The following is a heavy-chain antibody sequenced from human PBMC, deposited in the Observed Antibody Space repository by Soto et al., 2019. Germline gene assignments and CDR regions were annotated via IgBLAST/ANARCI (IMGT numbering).Heavy chain of an antibody. CDR2: ISGSGGST. J-gene: IGHJ4*02. CDR3: ANRGYDFWSGYYLHWGNVFDY. CDR1: GFTFSSYA. D-gene: IGHD3-3*01. V-gene: IGHV3-23*01. Sequence: GGSLRLSCAASGFTFSSYAMSWVRQAPGKGLEWVSAISGSGGSTYYADSVKGRFTISRDNSKNTLYLQMNSLRAEDTAVYYCANRGYDFWSGYYLHWGNVFDYWGQGTLVTVSS.